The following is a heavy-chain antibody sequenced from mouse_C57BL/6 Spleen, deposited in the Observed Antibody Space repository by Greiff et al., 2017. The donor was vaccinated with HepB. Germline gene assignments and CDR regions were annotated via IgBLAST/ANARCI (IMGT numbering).Heavy chain of an antibody. V-gene: IGHV5-17*01. CDR3: ARGTVAPMDY. D-gene: IGHD1-1*01. J-gene: IGHJ4*01. CDR2: ISSGSSTI. Sequence: DVKLVESGGGLVKPGGSLKLSCAASGFTFSDYGMHWVRQAPEKGLEWVAYISSGSSTIYYADTVKGRFTISRDNAKNTLFLQMTSLRSEDTAMYYCARGTVAPMDYWGQGTSVTVSS. CDR1: GFTFSDYG.